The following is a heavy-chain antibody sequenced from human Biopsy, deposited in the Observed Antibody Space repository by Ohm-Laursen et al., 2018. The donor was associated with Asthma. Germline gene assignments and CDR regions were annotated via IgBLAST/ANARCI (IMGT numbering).Heavy chain of an antibody. Sequence: TQTLTLTCTVSGFSLRNARMGVSWIRQPPGKALEWLAHIFLNDEKSYSTSLKSRITISKDTAKSQVVLTMSNMDPVDTATYYCARVVNYDFRSGYWFDPWGQGTLVTVSS. CDR3: ARVVNYDFRSGYWFDP. J-gene: IGHJ5*02. D-gene: IGHD3-3*01. CDR2: IFLNDEK. V-gene: IGHV2-26*01. CDR1: GFSLRNARMG.